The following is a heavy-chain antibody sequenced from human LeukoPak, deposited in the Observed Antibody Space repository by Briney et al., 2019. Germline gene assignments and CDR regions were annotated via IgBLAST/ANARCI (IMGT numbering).Heavy chain of an antibody. J-gene: IGHJ4*02. CDR3: AKDRDILTGYLDY. CDR1: GFTFSRYG. Sequence: GGSLRLSCAASGFTFSRYGMHWVRQAPGKGLEWVAVISYDGSNKYYVDSVKGRFTISKDNSKNTLYLQMNSLRAEDTAVHYCAKDRDILTGYLDYWGQGTLVTVSS. CDR2: ISYDGSNK. D-gene: IGHD3-9*01. V-gene: IGHV3-30*18.